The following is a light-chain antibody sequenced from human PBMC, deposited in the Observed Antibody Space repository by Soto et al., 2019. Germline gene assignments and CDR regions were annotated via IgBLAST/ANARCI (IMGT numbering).Light chain of an antibody. Sequence: QSALTQPASVSGSPGQSITISCTGTSSDVGSYNVVSWYQQHPGKAPKLIIYEGSKRPSGVSNRFSGSKSGNTASLTISGLQAEDEADYYCCSYVSSSTFWVLGGGTKLTVL. V-gene: IGLV2-23*03. CDR3: CSYVSSSTFWV. J-gene: IGLJ3*02. CDR2: EGS. CDR1: SSDVGSYNV.